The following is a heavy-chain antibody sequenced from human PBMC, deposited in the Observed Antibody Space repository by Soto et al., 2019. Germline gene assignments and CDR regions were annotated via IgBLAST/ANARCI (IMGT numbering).Heavy chain of an antibody. CDR3: TTDVITIFGVVPGLY. D-gene: IGHD3-3*01. V-gene: IGHV3-15*07. CDR2: IKSKTDGGTT. CDR1: GFTFGNAR. J-gene: IGHJ4*02. Sequence: PVGSLRLSCAASGFTFGNARMNWVGQAPGKGLEWVGRIKSKTDGGTTDYAAPVKGRFTISRDDSKNTLYLQMNSLKTEDTAVYYCTTDVITIFGVVPGLYWGQGTLVTVSS.